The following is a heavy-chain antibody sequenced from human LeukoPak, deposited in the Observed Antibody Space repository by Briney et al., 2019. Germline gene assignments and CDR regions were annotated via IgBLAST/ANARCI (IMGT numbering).Heavy chain of an antibody. Sequence: PSETLSLTCTVSGGSISSSSYYWGWIRQPPGKGLEWIGSIYYSGSTYDNPSLKSRVTISVDTSKNQFSLKLSSVTAADTAVYYCARRGWVVVVPAALYYFDYWGQGTLVTVSS. V-gene: IGHV4-39*01. CDR3: ARRGWVVVVPAALYYFDY. CDR1: GGSISSSSYY. D-gene: IGHD2-2*01. CDR2: IYYSGST. J-gene: IGHJ4*02.